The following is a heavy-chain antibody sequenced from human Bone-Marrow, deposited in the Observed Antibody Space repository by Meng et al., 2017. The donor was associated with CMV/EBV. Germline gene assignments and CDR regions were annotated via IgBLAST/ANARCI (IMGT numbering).Heavy chain of an antibody. D-gene: IGHD2-2*01. CDR3: ALQLPIRN. CDR2: MNPNTGNT. CDR1: GYTFTGYY. Sequence: ASVKVSCKASGYTFTGYYMHWVRQAPGQGLEWMGWMNPNTGNTNYPQRFQGRVTMTSDRSISTAYLELSRLRSEDTAVYYCALQLPIRNWGQGTLVTVSS. J-gene: IGHJ4*02. V-gene: IGHV1-2*02.